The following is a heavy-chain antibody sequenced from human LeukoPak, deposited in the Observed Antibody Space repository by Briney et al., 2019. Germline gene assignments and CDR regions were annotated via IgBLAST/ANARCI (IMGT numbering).Heavy chain of an antibody. J-gene: IGHJ3*02. CDR3: ARRLMVLGVPGACDM. V-gene: IGHV4-59*08. D-gene: IGHD3-10*01. Sequence: SETLSLTCTVSGGSISSYYWSWIRQPPGKGLEWIGYIYYSGSTNYNASLKSRVTISVDTSKNQFSLKLSTVTAADTAVVYCARRLMVLGVPGACDMWGQGTMVTVSS. CDR1: GGSISSYY. CDR2: IYYSGST.